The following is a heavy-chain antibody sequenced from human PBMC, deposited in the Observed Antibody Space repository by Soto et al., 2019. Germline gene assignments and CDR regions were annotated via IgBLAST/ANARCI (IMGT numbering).Heavy chain of an antibody. J-gene: IGHJ4*02. CDR1: GGSISSSSYY. D-gene: IGHD3-22*01. Sequence: QLQLQESGPGLVKPSETLSLTCTVSGGSISSSSYYWGWIRQPPGKGLEWIGSIYYSGSTYYNPSLKSRVTISVDTSKNQFSLKLSSVTAADTAVYYCARHSYTYDSSGYLDYWGQGTLVTVSS. CDR2: IYYSGST. CDR3: ARHSYTYDSSGYLDY. V-gene: IGHV4-39*01.